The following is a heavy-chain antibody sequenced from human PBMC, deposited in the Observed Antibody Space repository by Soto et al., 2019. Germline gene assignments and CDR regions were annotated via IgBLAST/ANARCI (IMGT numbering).Heavy chain of an antibody. J-gene: IGHJ4*02. CDR3: ATTISLVRRIITWPIDY. CDR2: FVPDEGET. D-gene: IGHD3-10*01. CDR1: GSTLTYVS. V-gene: IGHV1-24*01. Sequence: ASVKVSCKVSGSTLTYVSMHWVRQAPGKGPEWMGGFVPDEGETIYAQKFQGRVTMTEDTSTDTAHMELSSLASEDTAVYYCATTISLVRRIITWPIDYWGQGTLVTVSS.